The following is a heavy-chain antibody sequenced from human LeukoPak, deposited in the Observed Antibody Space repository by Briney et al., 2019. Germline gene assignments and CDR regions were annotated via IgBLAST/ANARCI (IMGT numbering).Heavy chain of an antibody. V-gene: IGHV4-30-4*08. Sequence: PSETLSLTCTVSGGSISSSSYYWGWIRQPPGKGLEWIGYIYYSGSTYYNPSLKSRVTISVDTSKNQFSLKLSSVTAADTAVYYCARDVTVTSWYFDLWGRGTLVTVSS. CDR1: GGSISSSSYY. CDR2: IYYSGST. J-gene: IGHJ2*01. CDR3: ARDVTVTSWYFDL. D-gene: IGHD4-17*01.